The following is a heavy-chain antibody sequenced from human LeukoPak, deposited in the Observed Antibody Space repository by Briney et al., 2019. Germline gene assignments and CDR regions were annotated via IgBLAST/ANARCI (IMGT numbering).Heavy chain of an antibody. D-gene: IGHD3-3*01. Sequence: PGGSLRLSCAASGFTFSSYSMNWVRQAPGKGLEWVSSISSSSSYIYYADSVKGRFTISRDNAKNSLYLQMNSLRAEDTAVYYCARAIRDYDFWSGAGETDAFDIWGQGTMVTVSS. J-gene: IGHJ3*02. CDR3: ARAIRDYDFWSGAGETDAFDI. CDR2: ISSSSSYI. V-gene: IGHV3-21*01. CDR1: GFTFSSYS.